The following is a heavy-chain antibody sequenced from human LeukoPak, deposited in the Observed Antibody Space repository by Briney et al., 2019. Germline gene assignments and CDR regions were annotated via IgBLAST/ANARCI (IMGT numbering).Heavy chain of an antibody. J-gene: IGHJ6*03. Sequence: PSETLSLTCTVSGGSISSHYWSWIRQPPGKGLEWIGYIYYSGSTNYNPSLKSRVTISVDTSKKQVSLKLNSVTAADTDVYFCARTRHGYYYYMDAWGKGTTVTVSS. V-gene: IGHV4-59*11. CDR3: ARTRHGYYYYMDA. CDR1: GGSISSHY. CDR2: IYYSGST.